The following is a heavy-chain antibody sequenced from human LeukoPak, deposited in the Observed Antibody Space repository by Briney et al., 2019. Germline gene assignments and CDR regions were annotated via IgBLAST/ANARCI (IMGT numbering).Heavy chain of an antibody. J-gene: IGHJ4*02. CDR3: ATLAAAGTNY. V-gene: IGHV3-74*01. Sequence: GGSLRLSCAASGFTFSRYWMHWVRQAPGKGLVWVSRADYDGSDISYADSVRGQFTISRDNAKNTLYLQMNSLSAEDTAVYYCATLAAAGTNYWGQGTLVTVSS. CDR2: ADYDGSDI. CDR1: GFTFSRYW. D-gene: IGHD6-13*01.